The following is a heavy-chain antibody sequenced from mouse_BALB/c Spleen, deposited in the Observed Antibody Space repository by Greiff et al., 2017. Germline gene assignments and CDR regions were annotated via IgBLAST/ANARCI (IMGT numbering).Heavy chain of an antibody. CDR3: ARDFYYDPYAMDY. D-gene: IGHD2-4*01. V-gene: IGHV5-6-5*01. Sequence: EVKLMESGGGLVKPGGSLKLSCAASGFTFSSYAMSWVRQTPEKRLEWVASISSGGSTYYPDSVKGRFTISRDNVRNILYLQMSSLRSEDTAMYYCARDFYYDPYAMDYWGQGTSVTVSS. J-gene: IGHJ4*01. CDR2: ISSGGST. CDR1: GFTFSSYA.